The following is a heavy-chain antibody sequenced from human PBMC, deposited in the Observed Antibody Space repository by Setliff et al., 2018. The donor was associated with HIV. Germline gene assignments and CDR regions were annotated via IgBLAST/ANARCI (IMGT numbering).Heavy chain of an antibody. CDR1: GGSFSSYY. J-gene: IGHJ3*02. Sequence: PSETLSLTCAVYGGSFSSYYWIWIRQPPGKGLEWIGEINHSGSTAYNPSLKSRVTISVDTSKNQFSLKLNSVTAADTAVYYCARILLYDSSAYFVNAFDIWGQGTVVTVSS. CDR2: INHSGST. CDR3: ARILLYDSSAYFVNAFDI. V-gene: IGHV4-34*01. D-gene: IGHD3-22*01.